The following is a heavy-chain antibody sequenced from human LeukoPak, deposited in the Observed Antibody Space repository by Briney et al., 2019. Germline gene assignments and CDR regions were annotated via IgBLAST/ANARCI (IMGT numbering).Heavy chain of an antibody. V-gene: IGHV3-20*01. CDR2: VNWNGGST. J-gene: IGHJ5*02. D-gene: IGHD3-10*01. Sequence: GGSLRLSCVASGFTFDDYGMSWVRQAPGKGLEWVSGVNWNGGSTGYADSVKGRFTISRDNAKNSLYLQMNSLRAEDTALYHCARAYGSGSYYWFDPWGQGTLVTVSS. CDR1: GFTFDDYG. CDR3: ARAYGSGSYYWFDP.